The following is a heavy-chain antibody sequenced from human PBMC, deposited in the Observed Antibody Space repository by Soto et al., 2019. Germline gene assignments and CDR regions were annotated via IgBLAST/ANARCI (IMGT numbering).Heavy chain of an antibody. Sequence: GGSLRLSCAASGFTVSSNYMSWVRQAPGKGLEWVSVIYSGGSTYYADSVKGRFTISRHNSKNTLYLQMNSLRAEDTAVYYCARDRVYYDILTGYKIDAFDIWGQGTMVTVSS. CDR3: ARDRVYYDILTGYKIDAFDI. V-gene: IGHV3-53*04. CDR2: IYSGGST. CDR1: GFTVSSNY. J-gene: IGHJ3*02. D-gene: IGHD3-9*01.